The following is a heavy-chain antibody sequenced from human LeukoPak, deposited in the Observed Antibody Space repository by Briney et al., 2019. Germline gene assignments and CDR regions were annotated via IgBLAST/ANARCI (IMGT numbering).Heavy chain of an antibody. CDR3: ARVYAAAIYDYYYYMDV. Sequence: QPGGSLRLSCAASGFIFSSYWMSWVRQAPGKGLECVANIKQDGSEKYYVDSVKGRFTISRDNAKNSLYLQMNSLRAEDTAVYYCARVYAAAIYDYYYYMDVWGKGTTVTVSS. CDR1: GFIFSSYW. D-gene: IGHD2-2*02. J-gene: IGHJ6*03. CDR2: IKQDGSEK. V-gene: IGHV3-7*01.